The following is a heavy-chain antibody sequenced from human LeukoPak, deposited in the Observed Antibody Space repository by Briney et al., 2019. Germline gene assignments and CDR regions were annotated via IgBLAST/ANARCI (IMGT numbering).Heavy chain of an antibody. Sequence: SETLSLTCAVYGGSFSGYYWSWIRQPPGKGLEWIGEINHSGSTNYNPSLKSRVTISVDTSKNQFSLKLSSVTAADTAVYYCASKRQVVLRYFDWYLEIFDNWGQGTLVTVSS. V-gene: IGHV4-34*01. D-gene: IGHD3-9*01. J-gene: IGHJ4*02. CDR2: INHSGST. CDR1: GGSFSGYY. CDR3: ASKRQVVLRYFDWYLEIFDN.